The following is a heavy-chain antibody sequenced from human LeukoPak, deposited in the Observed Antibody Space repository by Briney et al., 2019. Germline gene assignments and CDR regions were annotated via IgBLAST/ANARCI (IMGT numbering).Heavy chain of an antibody. V-gene: IGHV3-30*04. CDR3: ARDADTRYDDILTGYYFDY. CDR2: ISYDGSNK. Sequence: GGSLRLSCAASGFTFSSYAMHWVRQAPGKGLEWVAVISYDGSNKYYADSVKGRFTISRDNSKNTLYLQMNSLRAEDTAVYYCARDADTRYDDILTGYYFDYWGQGTLVTVSS. D-gene: IGHD3-9*01. J-gene: IGHJ4*02. CDR1: GFTFSSYA.